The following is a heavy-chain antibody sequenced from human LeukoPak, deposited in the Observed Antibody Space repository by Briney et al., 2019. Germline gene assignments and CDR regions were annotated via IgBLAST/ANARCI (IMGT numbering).Heavy chain of an antibody. Sequence: GGSLRLSCAASGFTFSSDWMHWVRHTPGKGLVWVSRIKGDGSSTSYADSVKGRFTISRDNAKNTLYLQMNRLRAEDTAVYYCARDGYSFGHDFDYWGQGTLVTVSS. CDR1: GFTFSSDW. CDR2: IKGDGSST. D-gene: IGHD5-18*01. J-gene: IGHJ4*02. CDR3: ARDGYSFGHDFDY. V-gene: IGHV3-74*01.